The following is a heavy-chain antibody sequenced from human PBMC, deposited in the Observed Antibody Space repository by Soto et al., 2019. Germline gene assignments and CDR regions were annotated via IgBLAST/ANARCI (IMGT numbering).Heavy chain of an antibody. CDR2: ISGRSRTI. CDR1: GFTFSSYN. D-gene: IGHD6-25*01. V-gene: IGHV3-48*01. Sequence: EVQLVESGGGLVQPGGSLRLSCAASGFTFSSYNMNWVRQAPGKGLEWISYISGRSRTIYYADSVKGRFTISRDNAKNSLYLQMNSLRAEDTAVYYCARGGSGWGQDWFDPWGQGTLVTVSS. J-gene: IGHJ5*02. CDR3: ARGGSGWGQDWFDP.